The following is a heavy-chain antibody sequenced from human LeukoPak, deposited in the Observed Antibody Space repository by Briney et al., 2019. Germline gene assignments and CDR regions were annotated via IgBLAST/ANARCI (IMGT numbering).Heavy chain of an antibody. Sequence: SETLSLTCAVSGYPITNDYYWGCIRQPPGKGLEWIGNTHHSGSSYYNPSLKSRDTMSVDTSKNRFSLNLSSVTATDTADYYCGRLGENLSFDYWGQGTLVAVSS. J-gene: IGHJ4*02. CDR1: GYPITNDYY. D-gene: IGHD2-21*01. CDR3: GRLGENLSFDY. CDR2: THHSGSS. V-gene: IGHV4-38-2*01.